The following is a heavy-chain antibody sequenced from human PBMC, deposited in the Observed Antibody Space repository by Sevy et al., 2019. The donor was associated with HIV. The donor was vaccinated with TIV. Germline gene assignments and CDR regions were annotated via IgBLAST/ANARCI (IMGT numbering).Heavy chain of an antibody. J-gene: IGHJ4*02. D-gene: IGHD2-8*01. CDR2: FSFGCGRI. CDR1: GFTFAKYS. V-gene: IGHV3-23*01. Sequence: GGSLRLSCAASGFTFAKYSMSWVRQAPGKVLEWVSTFSFGCGRINYADSVKGRFAISRDESKHTLFSQMNSRRAEDTATYFCAREGCTQSYDYWGQGTLVTVSS. CDR3: AREGCTQSYDY.